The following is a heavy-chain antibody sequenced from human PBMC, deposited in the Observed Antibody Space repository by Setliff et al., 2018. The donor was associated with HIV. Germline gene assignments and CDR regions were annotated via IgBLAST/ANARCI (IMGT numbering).Heavy chain of an antibody. Sequence: ASVKVSCKASGYTFTNYGIAWVRQAPGQGLEWMGWISAYNGNIKYSQKLQGRVTMTTDTSTSTAHMELRSLRSDDTAVYYCARAYDQDFQHWGQGTVVTVSS. CDR2: ISAYNGNI. D-gene: IGHD3-22*01. J-gene: IGHJ1*01. CDR3: ARAYDQDFQH. CDR1: GYTFTNYG. V-gene: IGHV1-18*01.